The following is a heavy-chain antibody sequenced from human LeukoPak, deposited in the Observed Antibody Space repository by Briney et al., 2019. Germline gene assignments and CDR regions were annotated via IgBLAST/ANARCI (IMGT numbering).Heavy chain of an antibody. CDR3: AKGRQFYDTSGYPGGFDS. CDR1: GFIFSTYA. D-gene: IGHD3-22*01. CDR2: ISGSGGRT. Sequence: GGSLRLSCAASGFIFSTYAMSWVRQAPGKGLEWVSAISGSGGRTYYTDSVKGRFTISRDNSKNTLYLQMSSLRADDTALYYCAKGRQFYDTSGYPGGFDSWGQGTLVTVSS. V-gene: IGHV3-23*01. J-gene: IGHJ4*02.